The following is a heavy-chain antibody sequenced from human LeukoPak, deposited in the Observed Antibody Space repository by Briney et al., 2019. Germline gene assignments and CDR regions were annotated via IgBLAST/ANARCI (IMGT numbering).Heavy chain of an antibody. Sequence: PGGSLRLSCAASGFTFSSYSMNWVRQAPGKGLEWISYISSSSSTIYYADSVKGRFTISRDNAKNSLYLQMNSLRTEDTAVYYCAREGTDYYFDYWGQGTLVTVSS. CDR2: ISSSSSTI. J-gene: IGHJ4*02. V-gene: IGHV3-48*04. CDR3: AREGTDYYFDY. CDR1: GFTFSSYS.